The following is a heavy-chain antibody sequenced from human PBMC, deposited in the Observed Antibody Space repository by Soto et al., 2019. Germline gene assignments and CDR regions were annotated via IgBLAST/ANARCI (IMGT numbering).Heavy chain of an antibody. D-gene: IGHD3-10*01. CDR3: AKDHYPAMVRGVIIDY. CDR2: ISGSGGST. J-gene: IGHJ4*02. CDR1: GFTFSSYA. V-gene: IGHV3-23*01. Sequence: GGSLRLSCAASGFTFSSYAMSWVRQAPGKGLEWVSAISGSGGSTYSADSVKGRFTISRDNSKNTLYLQRNSLRAEDTAVYACAKDHYPAMVRGVIIDYWGQGTLVTVTS.